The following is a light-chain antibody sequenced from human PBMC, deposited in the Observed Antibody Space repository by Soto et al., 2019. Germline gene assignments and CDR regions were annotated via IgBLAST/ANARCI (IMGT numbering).Light chain of an antibody. CDR1: SSNIGSNY. V-gene: IGLV1-47*02. CDR3: ASWDDSLSGYV. J-gene: IGLJ1*01. CDR2: SNN. Sequence: QSVLTQPPSASGTPGQRVTISCSGSSSNIGSNYVYWYQQLPRTAPKLLIYSNNQRPSGVPDRFSGSKSGTSASLAISGLRSEDEADYYCASWDDSLSGYVFGTGTKLTVL.